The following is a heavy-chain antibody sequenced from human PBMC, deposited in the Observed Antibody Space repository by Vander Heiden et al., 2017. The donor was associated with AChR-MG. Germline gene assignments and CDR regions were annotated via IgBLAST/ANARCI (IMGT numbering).Heavy chain of an antibody. J-gene: IGHJ6*02. CDR1: GGTFSSYA. CDR3: ARGSTIFGVNPSYYYGMDV. V-gene: IGHV1-69*06. Sequence: QVQLVQSGAEVKKPGSSVKVSCKASGGTFSSYAISWVRQAPGQGLEWMGGIIPIFGTANYAQKFQGRVTITADKSTSTAYMELSSLRSEDTAVYYCARGSTIFGVNPSYYYGMDVWGQGTTVTVSS. D-gene: IGHD3-3*01. CDR2: IIPIFGTA.